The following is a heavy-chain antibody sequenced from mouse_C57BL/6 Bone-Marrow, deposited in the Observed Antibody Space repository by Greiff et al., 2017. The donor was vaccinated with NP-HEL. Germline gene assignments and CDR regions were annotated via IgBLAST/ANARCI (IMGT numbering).Heavy chain of an antibody. D-gene: IGHD2-14*01. J-gene: IGHJ4*01. CDR3: ARNRLGDYDAMDY. Sequence: QVQLQQSGAELAKPGASVKLSCKASGYTFTSYWMHWVKQRPGQGLEWIGYINPSSGYTKYNQKFKDKATLTADKSSSTAYMQLSSLTYEDSAVYYCARNRLGDYDAMDYWGQGTSVTVSS. V-gene: IGHV1-7*01. CDR2: INPSSGYT. CDR1: GYTFTSYW.